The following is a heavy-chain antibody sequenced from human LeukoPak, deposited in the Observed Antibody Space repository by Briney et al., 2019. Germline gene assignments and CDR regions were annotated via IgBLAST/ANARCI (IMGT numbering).Heavy chain of an antibody. V-gene: IGHV3-48*03. CDR3: ARDNYSGSRYFDH. Sequence: PGGSLRLSCEVSGFIFSSYEMSWVHQAPGNGLEWISYISSSGRTMYYADSVKGRFTVSRDNAKNSLYLQMNSLRAEDTAIYYCARDNYSGSRYFDHWGQGTLVTVSS. CDR1: GFIFSSYE. D-gene: IGHD1-26*01. CDR2: ISSSGRTM. J-gene: IGHJ4*02.